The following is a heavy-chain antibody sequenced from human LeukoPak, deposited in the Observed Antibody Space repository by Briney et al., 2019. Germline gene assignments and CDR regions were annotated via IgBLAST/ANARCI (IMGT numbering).Heavy chain of an antibody. CDR1: GGSISSYY. D-gene: IGHD6-6*01. Sequence: SETLSLTCTASGGSISSYYWSWIRQPPGKGLEWIGYIYTSGSTNYNPSLKSRVTISVDTSKNQFSLKLSSVTAADTAVYYCARRCSSSSCFDYWGQGTLVTVSS. CDR2: IYTSGST. CDR3: ARRCSSSSCFDY. V-gene: IGHV4-4*09. J-gene: IGHJ4*02.